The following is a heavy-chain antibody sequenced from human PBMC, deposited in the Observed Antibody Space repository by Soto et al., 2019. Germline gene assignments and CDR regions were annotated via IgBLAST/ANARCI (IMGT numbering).Heavy chain of an antibody. CDR2: LIPYNGDT. Sequence: QVQLVQSGVEVQKPGASVKVSCKASGYTFTSYGISWVRQAPGQGLEWMGLLIPYNGDTIYAQKFQGRVILTTDTATSTADMELGSLRSDDTAVYYCVRDASSGYRGWWDPWGQGTLVTVSS. D-gene: IGHD5-18*01. V-gene: IGHV1-18*01. CDR1: GYTFTSYG. CDR3: VRDASSGYRGWWDP. J-gene: IGHJ5*02.